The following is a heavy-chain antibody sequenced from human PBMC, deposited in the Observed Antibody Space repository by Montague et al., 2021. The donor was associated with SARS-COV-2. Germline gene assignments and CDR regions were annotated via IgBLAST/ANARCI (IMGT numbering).Heavy chain of an antibody. Sequence: SLRLSCAASGFTFGDYAMHWVRQAPGKGPEWVSGITWDIGTLDYSDSFXVLFTISRDNAKNSLYLQMTSLRVEDTALYYCAKDFDYYDSSGYFDYWGQGTLVTGSS. CDR1: GFTFGDYA. J-gene: IGHJ4*02. CDR3: AKDFDYYDSSGYFDY. V-gene: IGHV3-9*01. D-gene: IGHD3-22*01. CDR2: ITWDIGTL.